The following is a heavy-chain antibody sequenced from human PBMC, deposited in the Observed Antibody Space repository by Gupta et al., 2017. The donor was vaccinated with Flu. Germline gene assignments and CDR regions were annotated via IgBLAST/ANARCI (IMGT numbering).Heavy chain of an antibody. CDR2: IRTKTYGATT. CDR3: TRDDENGDHEDMDF. Sequence: YAMSWVRQAPGKGLEWVVFIRTKTYGATTEYAASVKGRCTISRDDSRSIAYLQMNNLRIEDTAVYYCTRDDENGDHEDMDFWGQGTLVTVSS. D-gene: IGHD2-15*01. CDR1: YA. J-gene: IGHJ4*02. V-gene: IGHV3-49*04.